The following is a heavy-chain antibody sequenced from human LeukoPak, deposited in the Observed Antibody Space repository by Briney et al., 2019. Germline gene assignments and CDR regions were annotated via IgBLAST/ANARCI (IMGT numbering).Heavy chain of an antibody. CDR2: INWNGGST. CDR3: ARDAYYDSSGFAVTDAFDI. Sequence: GGSLRLSCAASGFTFDDYGMSWVRQPPGKGLEWVSGINWNGGSTGYADSVKGRFTISRDNDKNSLYLQMNSLRAEDTALYYCARDAYYDSSGFAVTDAFDIWGRGTMVTVSS. CDR1: GFTFDDYG. D-gene: IGHD3-22*01. J-gene: IGHJ3*02. V-gene: IGHV3-20*04.